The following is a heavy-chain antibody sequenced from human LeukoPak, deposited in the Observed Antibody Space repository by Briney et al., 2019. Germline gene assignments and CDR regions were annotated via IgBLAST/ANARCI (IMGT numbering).Heavy chain of an antibody. J-gene: IGHJ6*04. V-gene: IGHV3-48*04. CDR1: GFSFSSYS. CDR3: AELGITMIGGV. D-gene: IGHD3-10*02. Sequence: GGSLRLSCAASGFSFSSYSMNWVRQAPGKGLEWVSSISSSGSTIYYADSVKGRFTISRDNAKNSLYLQMNSLRAEDTAVYYCAELGITMIGGVWGKGTTVTISS. CDR2: ISSSGSTI.